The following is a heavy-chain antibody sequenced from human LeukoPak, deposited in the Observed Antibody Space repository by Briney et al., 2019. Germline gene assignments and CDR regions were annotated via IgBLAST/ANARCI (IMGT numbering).Heavy chain of an antibody. CDR3: ARDSVFSYGDYDWFDP. CDR2: IYTSGST. J-gene: IGHJ5*02. V-gene: IGHV4-4*07. D-gene: IGHD4-17*01. Sequence: SETLSLTCTVSGGSISGYFWSWIRQPAGKGLEWIGRIYTSGSTNYNPSLKSRVTMSVDTSKNQFSLKLSSVTAADTAVYYCARDSVFSYGDYDWFDPWGQGTLVTVSS. CDR1: GGSISGYF.